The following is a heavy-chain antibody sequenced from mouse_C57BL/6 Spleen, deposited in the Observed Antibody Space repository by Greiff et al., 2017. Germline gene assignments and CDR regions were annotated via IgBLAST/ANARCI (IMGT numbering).Heavy chain of an antibody. V-gene: IGHV1-9*01. CDR3: ARGGVGTMVTTGRVDY. CDR1: GYTFTGYW. Sequence: VKLEESGAELMKPGASVKLSCKATGYTFTGYWIEWVKQRPGHGLEWIGEILPGSGSTNYNEKFKGKATFTADTSSNTDYMQLSSLTTEDSAIYYCARGGVGTMVTTGRVDYWGQGTTLTVSS. J-gene: IGHJ2*01. D-gene: IGHD2-2*01. CDR2: ILPGSGST.